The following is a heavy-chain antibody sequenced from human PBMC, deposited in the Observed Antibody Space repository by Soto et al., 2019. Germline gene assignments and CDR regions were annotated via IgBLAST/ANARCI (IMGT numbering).Heavy chain of an antibody. CDR3: ARERAAAGTGWFDP. J-gene: IGHJ5*02. CDR1: GYTFTSYD. V-gene: IGHV1-8*01. D-gene: IGHD6-13*01. CDR2: MNPNSGNT. Sequence: QVQLVQSGAEVKKSGASVKVSCKASGYTFTSYDINWVRQATGQGLEWMGWMNPNSGNTGYAQKFQGRATMTRNTPISTAYMELSSLRYEDTAVYYCARERAAAGTGWFDPWGQGTLVNVSS.